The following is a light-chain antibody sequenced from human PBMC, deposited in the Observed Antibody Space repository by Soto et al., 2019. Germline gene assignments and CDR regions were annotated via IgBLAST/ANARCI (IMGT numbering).Light chain of an antibody. CDR1: QSVSSN. J-gene: IGKJ4*01. CDR3: QQYNSYPLT. CDR2: GAS. Sequence: EIVMTQSPGTLSVSPGERVTLSCRASQSVSSNLAWYQQKPGQAPRLLLYGASTRATGIPARFSGSGSGTEFTLTISSLQSEDFATYYCQQYNSYPLTFGGGTKVDIK. V-gene: IGKV3-15*01.